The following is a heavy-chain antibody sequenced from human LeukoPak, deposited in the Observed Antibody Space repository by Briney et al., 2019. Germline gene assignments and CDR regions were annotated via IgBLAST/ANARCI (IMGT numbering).Heavy chain of an antibody. CDR2: INSDGSWT. V-gene: IGHV3-74*01. CDR1: GNYL. D-gene: IGHD7-27*01. CDR3: ARDLNWAFDY. Sequence: GGSLRLSCAASGNYLMHWVRQAPGKGLVWVSHINSDGSWTSYADSVKGRFTISRDNGKNSLYLQMNSLRAEDTAVYYCARDLNWAFDYWGQGTLVTVSS. J-gene: IGHJ4*02.